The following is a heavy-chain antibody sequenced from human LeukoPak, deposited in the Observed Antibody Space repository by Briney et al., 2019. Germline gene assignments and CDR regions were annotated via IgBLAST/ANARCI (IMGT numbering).Heavy chain of an antibody. Sequence: GGSLRLSCAASGWMHWVRQAPGKGLVWVSDINHDGSRTFYADSVKGRFTISRDNAKNTVYLQMNSLSAEDTAVYYCASVFESWGQGSPVTVSS. CDR1: GW. CDR3: ASVFES. CDR2: INHDGSRT. J-gene: IGHJ4*02. V-gene: IGHV3-74*01.